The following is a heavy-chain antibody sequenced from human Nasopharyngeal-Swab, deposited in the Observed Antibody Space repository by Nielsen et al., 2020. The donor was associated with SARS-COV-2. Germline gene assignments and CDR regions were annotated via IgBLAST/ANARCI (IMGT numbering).Heavy chain of an antibody. CDR2: IYSGGST. CDR3: ARDYGDFYFDY. Sequence: GESLKISCAASGFTVSSNYMSWVRQAPGKGLEWVSVIYSGGSTYYADSVKGRFTISRDNSKNTLYLQMNSLRAEDTAVYYCARDYGDFYFDYWGQGTLVIVSS. V-gene: IGHV3-53*01. D-gene: IGHD4-17*01. CDR1: GFTVSSNY. J-gene: IGHJ4*02.